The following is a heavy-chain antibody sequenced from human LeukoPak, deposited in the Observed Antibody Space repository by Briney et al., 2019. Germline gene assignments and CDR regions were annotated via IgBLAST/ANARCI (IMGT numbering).Heavy chain of an antibody. CDR1: RGSISSGDYC. Sequence: PSQTLSLTCTVSRGSISSGDYCWSWIRQPPGKGLEWIGYIYYSGSSYYIPSLKSRVTMSVDTSKNQFSLRLSSVTAADTPVYYCARQIYGHLYYFVYWVQGTLVTVSS. J-gene: IGHJ4*02. CDR2: IYYSGSS. V-gene: IGHV4-30-4*01. D-gene: IGHD4-17*01. CDR3: ARQIYGHLYYFVY.